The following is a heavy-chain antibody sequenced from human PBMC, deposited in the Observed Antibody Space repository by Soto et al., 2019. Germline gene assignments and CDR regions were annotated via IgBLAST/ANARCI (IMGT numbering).Heavy chain of an antibody. CDR3: ARGGHVVVVTAALDY. CDR2: VNPSGGHT. Sequence: QVQLMQSGAEVKKPGASVKVSCKASGDTFTDYYIHWVRQAPGQGLEWMGTVNPSGGHTTYAQHFLCRVTMTRDTSTSTLYMVLTSLTSDDTAIYYCARGGHVVVVTAALDYRGQGTLVTASA. CDR1: GDTFTDYY. D-gene: IGHD2-21*02. J-gene: IGHJ4*02. V-gene: IGHV1-46*01.